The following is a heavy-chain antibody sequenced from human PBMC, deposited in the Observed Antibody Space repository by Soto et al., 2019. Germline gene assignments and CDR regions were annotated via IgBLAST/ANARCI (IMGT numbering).Heavy chain of an antibody. CDR3: ARRIIVGATISAFDI. J-gene: IGHJ3*02. V-gene: IGHV4-59*01. CDR2: IYYSGST. CDR1: GGSISSYY. D-gene: IGHD1-26*01. Sequence: SETLSLTCTVSGGSISSYYWSWIRQPPGKGLEWIGYIYYSGSTNYNPSLTIRVTISVDTSKNQFSLKLSSVTAADTAVYYCARRIIVGATISAFDIWGQGTMVTVSS.